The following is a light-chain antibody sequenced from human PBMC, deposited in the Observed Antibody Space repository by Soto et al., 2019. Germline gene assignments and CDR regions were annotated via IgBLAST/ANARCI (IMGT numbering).Light chain of an antibody. CDR1: QDINSY. Sequence: DVQMTQSPSSLSASVGDRVTITCRASQDINSYLAWYQQKPGNAPKSLIYAASSLQTGVPSRFSSSESGTKFTLIISNPQPEDSANYYCQQNNIYPLTFGGGTKVEIK. V-gene: IGKV1D-16*01. J-gene: IGKJ4*01. CDR2: AAS. CDR3: QQNNIYPLT.